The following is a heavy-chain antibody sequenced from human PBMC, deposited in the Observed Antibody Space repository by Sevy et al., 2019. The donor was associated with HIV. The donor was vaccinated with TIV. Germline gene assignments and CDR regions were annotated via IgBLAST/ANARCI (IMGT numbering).Heavy chain of an antibody. J-gene: IGHJ4*02. V-gene: IGHV3-30*02. Sequence: GGSLRLSCAASGFSYSSYGMHWVRQAPGKGLEWVAYIQYDGRNKDYADSVKGRITISRDNTKNTLDLKMHCLSAEATAVYYCVKEGGGEGGDHWGQGPLVTVSS. D-gene: IGHD2-21*01. CDR2: IQYDGRNK. CDR3: VKEGGGEGGDH. CDR1: GFSYSSYG.